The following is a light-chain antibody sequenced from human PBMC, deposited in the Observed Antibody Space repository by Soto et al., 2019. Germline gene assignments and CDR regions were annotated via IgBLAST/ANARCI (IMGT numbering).Light chain of an antibody. V-gene: IGKV3-20*01. CDR2: GAS. CDR3: QHYGSSRT. Sequence: EIVLTQSPGTLSLSPGERATLSCRASRSVSSSLAWYQQKPGQAPRLLIYGASSRATGIPDRFSGSGSGPDFTLTISRLEPEDFAVYFCQHYGSSRTFGQGTKVDI. J-gene: IGKJ1*01. CDR1: RSVSSS.